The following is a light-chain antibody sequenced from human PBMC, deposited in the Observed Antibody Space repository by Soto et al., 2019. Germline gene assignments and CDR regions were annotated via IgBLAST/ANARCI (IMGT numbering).Light chain of an antibody. CDR2: TAS. CDR1: QGISSS. V-gene: IGKV1-9*01. CDR3: QQPKSYPLT. J-gene: IGKJ4*01. Sequence: DIQLTQSPSFLSTSVGDRVTITCRASQGISSSLAWYQQKPGKAPKLLIYTASTLHSGVPSRFSVSGSGTEFTLTIRSRQPEDFATYYCQQPKSYPLTFGGGTKVEIK.